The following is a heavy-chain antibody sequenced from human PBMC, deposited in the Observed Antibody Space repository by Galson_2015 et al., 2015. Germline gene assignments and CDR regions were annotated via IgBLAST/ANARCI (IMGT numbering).Heavy chain of an antibody. CDR1: GFTFSSYG. J-gene: IGHJ5*02. V-gene: IGHV3-33*01. Sequence: SLRLSCAASGFTFSSYGMHWVRQAPGKGLEWVAVIWYDGSNKYYADSVKGRFTISRDNSKNTLYLQMNSLRAEDTAVYYCARDRGRYFDWFNYQNWFDPWGQGTLVTVSS. D-gene: IGHD3-9*01. CDR2: IWYDGSNK. CDR3: ARDRGRYFDWFNYQNWFDP.